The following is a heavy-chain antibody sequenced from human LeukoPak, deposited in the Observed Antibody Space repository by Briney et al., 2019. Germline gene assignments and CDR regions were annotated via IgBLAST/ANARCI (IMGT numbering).Heavy chain of an antibody. CDR1: GYTFTGYY. V-gene: IGHV1-2*02. J-gene: IGHJ4*02. CDR3: ARRDSSGYSTSDY. D-gene: IGHD3-22*01. Sequence: ASVKVSCKAAGYTFTGYYMHWVRQAPGQGLEWMGWINPNSGGTNYAQKFQGRVTMTRDTAISTAYMELSRLRSDDTGVYYCARRDSSGYSTSDYWGQGTLVTVSS. CDR2: INPNSGGT.